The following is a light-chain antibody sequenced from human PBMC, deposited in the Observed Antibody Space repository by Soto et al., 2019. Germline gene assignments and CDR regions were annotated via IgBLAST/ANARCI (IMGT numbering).Light chain of an antibody. CDR3: CSYAGTYTVI. Sequence: QSALTQPRSVSGSPGQSVTISCTGTSSDVGGYNYVSWYQQHPGKAPKLMIYDVSERPSGVPDRFSASKSGNTASLTISGLQAEEEDDYYCCSYAGTYTVIFGGGTKLTVL. J-gene: IGLJ2*01. CDR2: DVS. V-gene: IGLV2-11*01. CDR1: SSDVGGYNY.